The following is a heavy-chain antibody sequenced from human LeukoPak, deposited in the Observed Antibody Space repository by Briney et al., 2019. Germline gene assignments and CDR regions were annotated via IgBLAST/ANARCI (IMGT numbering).Heavy chain of an antibody. D-gene: IGHD5-24*01. CDR3: ARLLEPATGYYMDV. CDR2: IYYSGST. V-gene: IGHV4-39*01. Sequence: SETLSLTCTVSGGSISSSSYYWGWIRQPPGKGLEWIGSIYYSGSTYYNPSLKSRVTISVDTSKNQFSLKLSSVTAADTAVYYCARLLEPATGYYMDVWGKGTTVTISS. CDR1: GGSISSSSYY. J-gene: IGHJ6*03.